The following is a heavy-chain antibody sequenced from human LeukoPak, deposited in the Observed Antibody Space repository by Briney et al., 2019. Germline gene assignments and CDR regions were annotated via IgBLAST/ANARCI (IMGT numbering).Heavy chain of an antibody. CDR3: ANRRAVAGIGYYFDY. V-gene: IGHV4-59*01. Sequence: SETLSLTCTVSGGSINSYYLTWIRQPPGKGLEWIGYIYYSGNTNYNPSLKSRVTISIDTSKNQFSLKLSSVTAADTAVYYCANRRAVAGIGYYFDYWGQGTLVTVSS. CDR2: IYYSGNT. D-gene: IGHD6-19*01. J-gene: IGHJ4*02. CDR1: GGSINSYY.